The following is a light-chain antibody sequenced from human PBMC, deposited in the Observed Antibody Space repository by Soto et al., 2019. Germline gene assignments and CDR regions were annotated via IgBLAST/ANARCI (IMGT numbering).Light chain of an antibody. Sequence: QSALTQPASVSGSPGQSITISCTGTSSDVGGYNYVSWYQQHPDKAPKLMIYEVSNWPSGVSNRFSGSKSGNTASLTISGLQAEDEADYYCSSYTSSSTLVFGGGTKVTVL. V-gene: IGLV2-14*01. CDR1: SSDVGGYNY. J-gene: IGLJ2*01. CDR2: EVS. CDR3: SSYTSSSTLV.